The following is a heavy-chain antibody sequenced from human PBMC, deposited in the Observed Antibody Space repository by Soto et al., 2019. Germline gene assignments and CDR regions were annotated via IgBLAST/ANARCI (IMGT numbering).Heavy chain of an antibody. D-gene: IGHD5-18*01. Sequence: QVQLVQSGAEVKKPGASVKVSCKASGYTFTSYYMHWVRQAPGQGLEWMGIINPSGGSTSYAQKFPGRVTMTRDTSTSTVYMELSSLRSEDTAVYYCAREVERGYCYGYLEYWGQGTLVTVSS. CDR1: GYTFTSYY. V-gene: IGHV1-46*01. CDR3: AREVERGYCYGYLEY. CDR2: INPSGGST. J-gene: IGHJ4*02.